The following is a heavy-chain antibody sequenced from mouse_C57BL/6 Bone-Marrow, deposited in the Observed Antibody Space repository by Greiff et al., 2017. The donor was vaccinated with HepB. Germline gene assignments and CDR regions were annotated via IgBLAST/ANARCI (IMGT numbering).Heavy chain of an antibody. CDR2: IYPGDGDT. CDR3: AISYGRDYYAMDY. J-gene: IGHJ4*01. Sequence: QVQLKQSGPELVKPGASVKISCKASGYAFSSSWMNWVKQRPGKGLEWIGRIYPGDGDTNYNGKFKGKATLTADKSSSTAYMQLSSLTSEDSAVYFCAISYGRDYYAMDYWGQGTSVTVSS. CDR1: GYAFSSSW. V-gene: IGHV1-82*01. D-gene: IGHD1-1*01.